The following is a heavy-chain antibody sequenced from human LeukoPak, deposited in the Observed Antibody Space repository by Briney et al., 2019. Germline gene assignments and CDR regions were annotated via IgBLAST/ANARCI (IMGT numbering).Heavy chain of an antibody. CDR3: ARGGDSSSWYEFDP. Sequence: ASVKVSCKASVYTFTSYDINWVRQATGQGLEWMGWMNPNSGNTGYAQKFQGRVTMTRNTSISTAYMELSSLRSEDTAVYYCARGGDSSSWYEFDPWGQGTLVTVSS. J-gene: IGHJ5*02. CDR2: MNPNSGNT. V-gene: IGHV1-8*01. D-gene: IGHD6-13*01. CDR1: VYTFTSYD.